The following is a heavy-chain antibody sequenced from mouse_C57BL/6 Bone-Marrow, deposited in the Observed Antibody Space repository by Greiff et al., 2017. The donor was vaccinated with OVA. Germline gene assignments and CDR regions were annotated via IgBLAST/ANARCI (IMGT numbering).Heavy chain of an antibody. CDR2: IRSKSNNYAT. CDR3: VLIYYYGSSPSFYFDV. Sequence: EVKLMESGGGLVQPKGSLKLSCAASGFSFNTYAMNWVRQAPGKGLEWVARIRSKSNNYATYYADSVKDRFTISRDDSESMLYLQMNNLKTEDTAMYYCVLIYYYGSSPSFYFDVWGTGTTVTVSS. J-gene: IGHJ1*03. V-gene: IGHV10-1*01. CDR1: GFSFNTYA. D-gene: IGHD1-1*01.